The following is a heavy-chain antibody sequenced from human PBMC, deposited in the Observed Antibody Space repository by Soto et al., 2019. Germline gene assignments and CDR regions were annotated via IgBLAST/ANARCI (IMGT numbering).Heavy chain of an antibody. Sequence: GESLKISCKGSGYTFTSYWIGWVRQMPGKGLEWMGTIYPGDSDTRYSPSFQGQVTISVDKSISTAYLQWSSLKVSDTAMYYWVTSPDYNFWSGYFFFEHWGQGALVTVSS. D-gene: IGHD3-3*01. CDR2: IYPGDSDT. CDR3: VTSPDYNFWSGYFFFEH. CDR1: GYTFTSYW. J-gene: IGHJ4*02. V-gene: IGHV5-51*01.